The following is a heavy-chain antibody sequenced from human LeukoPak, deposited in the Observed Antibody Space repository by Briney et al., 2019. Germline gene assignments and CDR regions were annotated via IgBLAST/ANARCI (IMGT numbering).Heavy chain of an antibody. CDR3: ARDLYSGHEGNAFDI. D-gene: IGHD5-12*01. J-gene: IGHJ3*02. CDR2: VIPILGIA. Sequence: SVKVSCKASGGTFSSYAITWVRQAPGQGLEWMGRVIPILGIANYAQKFQGRVTIIADKSTSTAYMELSSLRSEDTAVYYCARDLYSGHEGNAFDIWGQGTMVTVSS. V-gene: IGHV1-69*04. CDR1: GGTFSSYA.